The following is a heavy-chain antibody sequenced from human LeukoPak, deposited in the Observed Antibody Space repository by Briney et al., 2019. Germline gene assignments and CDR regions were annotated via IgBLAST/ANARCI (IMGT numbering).Heavy chain of an antibody. CDR2: IYYSGST. V-gene: IGHV4-39*01. D-gene: IGHD3-3*01. CDR3: ARRGAIFGAVSEFDP. CDR1: GGSISSSSYY. Sequence: NPSETLSLTCTVSGGSISSSSYYWGWIRQPPGKGLEWIGSIYYSGSTYYNPSLKSRVTISVDTSKNQFSLKLSSVTAADTAVYYCARRGAIFGAVSEFDPWGQGTLVTVSS. J-gene: IGHJ5*02.